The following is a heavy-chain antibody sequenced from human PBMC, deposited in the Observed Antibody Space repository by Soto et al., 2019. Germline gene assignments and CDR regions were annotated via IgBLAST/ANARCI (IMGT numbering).Heavy chain of an antibody. Sequence: ASVKVSCKASGYTFTNYGISWVRQAPGQGLEWMGWINTYNGNTNHAQKLQGRVTMTTDTSTSTAYMELRSLRSDDTAVYYCARDDVSWASVGDFDYWGHGTLVTVSS. CDR1: GYTFTNYG. J-gene: IGHJ4*01. CDR2: INTYNGNT. D-gene: IGHD1-26*01. CDR3: ARDDVSWASVGDFDY. V-gene: IGHV1-18*01.